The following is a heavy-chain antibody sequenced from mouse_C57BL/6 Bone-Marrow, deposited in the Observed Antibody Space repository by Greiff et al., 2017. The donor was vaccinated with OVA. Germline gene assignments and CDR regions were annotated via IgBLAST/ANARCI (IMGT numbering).Heavy chain of an antibody. V-gene: IGHV2-9*01. Sequence: VKLVESGPGLVAPSQSLSITCTVSGFSLTSYGVDWVRQPPGKGLEWLGVIWGGGSTNYNSALMSRLSISKENSKSQVFLKRNSLQTDDTAMYYGAKHDYYGSSPYYAMDYWGQGTSVTVSS. D-gene: IGHD1-1*01. CDR1: GFSLTSYG. CDR3: AKHDYYGSSPYYAMDY. J-gene: IGHJ4*01. CDR2: IWGGGST.